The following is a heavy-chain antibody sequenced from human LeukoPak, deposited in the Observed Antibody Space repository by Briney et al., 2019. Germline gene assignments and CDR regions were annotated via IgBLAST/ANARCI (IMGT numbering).Heavy chain of an antibody. V-gene: IGHV3-23*01. Sequence: GGSLRLSCAASGFTFNSYGMSWVRLAPGKGLEWVSSISNSGDYTYYAASVKGRFTISRDNSKNTLYLQMNSLRDEDTAVYYCANLWGSSGNPSDYWGQGTLVTVSS. CDR3: ANLWGSSGNPSDY. D-gene: IGHD3-10*01. J-gene: IGHJ4*02. CDR2: ISNSGDYT. CDR1: GFTFNSYG.